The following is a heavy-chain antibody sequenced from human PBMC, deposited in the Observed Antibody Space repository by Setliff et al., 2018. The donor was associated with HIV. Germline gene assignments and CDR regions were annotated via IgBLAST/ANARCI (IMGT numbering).Heavy chain of an antibody. Sequence: SETLSLTCAVYGGAFSGYYWAWIRQPPGKGLEYIGSIHYDERTYYNPSLKSRVTISLDTSKNQLSLKLSSVTAADTAVYYCARVGWDYYDSSGVGEFDYWGQGTLVTVSS. D-gene: IGHD3-22*01. J-gene: IGHJ4*02. CDR3: ARVGWDYYDSSGVGEFDY. CDR1: GGAFSGYY. V-gene: IGHV4-34*01. CDR2: IHYDERT.